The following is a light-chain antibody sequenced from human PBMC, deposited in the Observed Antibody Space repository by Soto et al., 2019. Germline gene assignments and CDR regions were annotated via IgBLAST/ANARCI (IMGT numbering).Light chain of an antibody. V-gene: IGKV1-5*01. Sequence: DIRMTQSPSTLSASVGDRVTITCRASQSISSWLAWYQQKPGKAPKLLIYDASSLESGVPSRFSGSGSGTEFTLTISSLQPDDFATYYCQQYNSYSPFLFGQGTKLEIK. CDR3: QQYNSYSPFL. J-gene: IGKJ2*01. CDR2: DAS. CDR1: QSISSW.